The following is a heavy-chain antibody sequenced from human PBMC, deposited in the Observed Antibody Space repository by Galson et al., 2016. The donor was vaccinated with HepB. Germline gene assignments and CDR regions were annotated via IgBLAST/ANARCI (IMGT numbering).Heavy chain of an antibody. J-gene: IGHJ1*01. CDR3: ARGSLDGVTIFGVVDAEYFQH. Sequence: GFIFRNYVMHWVRQAPGRGLEWVAVVSYDGSNKYYADSVKGRFTISRDDSKNTLYLQMNSLRAEDMAVYYCARGSLDGVTIFGVVDAEYFQHWGQGTLVTVSS. V-gene: IGHV3-30-3*01. D-gene: IGHD3-3*01. CDR2: VSYDGSNK. CDR1: GFIFRNYV.